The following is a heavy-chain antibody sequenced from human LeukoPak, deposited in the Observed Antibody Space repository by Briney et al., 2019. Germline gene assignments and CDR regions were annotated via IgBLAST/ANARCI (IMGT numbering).Heavy chain of an antibody. CDR2: ISGSGGRT. V-gene: IGHV3-23*01. D-gene: IGHD4-17*01. J-gene: IGHJ5*02. Sequence: PGGSLRLSCAASGFTFSSYVMSWVRQAPGKGLEWVSTISGSGGRTYYADSVKGRFTISRDNSKNTLYLQMNSLRAEDTAVYYCARDRGDYGDRNWFDPWGQGTLVTVPS. CDR1: GFTFSSYV. CDR3: ARDRGDYGDRNWFDP.